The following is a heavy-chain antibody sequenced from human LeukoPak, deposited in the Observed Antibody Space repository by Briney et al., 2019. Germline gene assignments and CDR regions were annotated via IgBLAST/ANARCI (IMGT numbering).Heavy chain of an antibody. CDR3: ARALSIAAAAGGY. CDR1: GYSFTGYA. D-gene: IGHD6-13*01. J-gene: IGHJ4*02. CDR2: INTNTGNP. V-gene: IGHV7-4-1*02. Sequence: ASVKVSCKASGYSFTGYAMNWVRQAPGQGLEWMGWINTNTGNPTYAQGFTGRFVFSLDTSVSTAYLQISSLKTEDTAVYYCARALSIAAAAGGYWGQGTLVTVSS.